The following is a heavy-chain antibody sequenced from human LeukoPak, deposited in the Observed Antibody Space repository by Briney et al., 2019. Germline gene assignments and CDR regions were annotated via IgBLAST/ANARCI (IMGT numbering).Heavy chain of an antibody. D-gene: IGHD3-22*01. CDR1: GFTFSSYA. Sequence: PGGSLRLSCAASGFTFSSYAMSWVRQAPGKGLEWVSAISGSGGSTYYADSVKGRFTISRDNSKNTLYLQMNSLRAEDTAAYYCAKDAGPDPYYYDSSGYYLIWGQGTLVTVSS. CDR2: ISGSGGST. V-gene: IGHV3-23*01. J-gene: IGHJ4*02. CDR3: AKDAGPDPYYYDSSGYYLI.